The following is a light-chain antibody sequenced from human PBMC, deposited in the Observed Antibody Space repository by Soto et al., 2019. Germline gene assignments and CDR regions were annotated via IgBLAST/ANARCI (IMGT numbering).Light chain of an antibody. Sequence: QSVLTQPASVSGSPGQSITISCTGTSSDVGSYNLVSWYQQHPGKAPKLMIYEGSKRPSGVSNRFSGSKSGNTASLTISGPQAEDEADYYCCSYAGSSTLVFGGGTKLTVL. V-gene: IGLV2-23*01. J-gene: IGLJ2*01. CDR1: SSDVGSYNL. CDR3: CSYAGSSTLV. CDR2: EGS.